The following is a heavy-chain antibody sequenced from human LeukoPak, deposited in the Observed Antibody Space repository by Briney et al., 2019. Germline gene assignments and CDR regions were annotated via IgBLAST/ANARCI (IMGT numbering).Heavy chain of an antibody. J-gene: IGHJ4*02. D-gene: IGHD2-2*01. CDR2: INSDGSST. CDR1: GFTFSSYA. CDR3: ARDGIVVVPAADSNDY. Sequence: GGTLRLSCAASGFTFSSYAMHWVRQAPGKGLVWVSRINSDGSSTSYADSVKGRFTISRDNAKNTLYLQMNSLRAEDTAVYYCARDGIVVVPAADSNDYWGQGTLVTVSS. V-gene: IGHV3-74*01.